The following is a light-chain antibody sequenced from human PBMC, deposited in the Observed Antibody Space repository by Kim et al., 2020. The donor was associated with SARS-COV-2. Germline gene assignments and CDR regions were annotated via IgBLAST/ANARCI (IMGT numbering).Light chain of an antibody. CDR1: SLRSYY. V-gene: IGLV3-19*01. CDR3: NSRDSSGNHYV. Sequence: SSELTQDPAVSVDLGQTVRITCQGDSLRSYYASWYQQKPGQAPVLVIYGKNNRPSGIPDRFPGSSSGNTASLTITGAQAGDEADYYCNSRDSSGNHYVFGTGTKGTVL. J-gene: IGLJ1*01. CDR2: GKN.